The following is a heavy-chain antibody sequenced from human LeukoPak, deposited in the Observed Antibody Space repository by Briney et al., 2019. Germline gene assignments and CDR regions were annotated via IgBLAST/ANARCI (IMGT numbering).Heavy chain of an antibody. CDR3: ARGVSYYYDNSGHPGWYFDL. Sequence: GGSLRLSCAVSGFTFNYYDMHWVRQAPGKRLEWVSAVRTTGDTHYPDSVKGRFAMSREDAKNSAHLQMNTLRAGDTAVYYCARGVSYYYDNSGHPGWYFDLWGRGTLVTVSS. V-gene: IGHV3-13*01. J-gene: IGHJ2*01. CDR1: GFTFNYYD. D-gene: IGHD3-22*01. CDR2: VRTTGDT.